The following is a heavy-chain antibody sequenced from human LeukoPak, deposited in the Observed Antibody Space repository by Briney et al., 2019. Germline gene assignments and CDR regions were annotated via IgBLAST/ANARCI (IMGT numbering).Heavy chain of an antibody. CDR3: ARAFYDISNYYYYYGMDV. Sequence: PGGSLRLSCAASGFTFSSYWTHWVRQAPGKGLVWVSRINSDGSSTSYADSVKGRFTMSRDNAKNTLYLQMNSLRVEDTAVYYCARAFYDISNYYYYYGMDVWGQGTTVTVSS. D-gene: IGHD3-9*01. CDR2: INSDGSST. V-gene: IGHV3-74*01. J-gene: IGHJ6*02. CDR1: GFTFSSYW.